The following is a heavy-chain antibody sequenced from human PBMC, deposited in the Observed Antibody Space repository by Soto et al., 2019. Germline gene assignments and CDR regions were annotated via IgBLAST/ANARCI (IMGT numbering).Heavy chain of an antibody. J-gene: IGHJ5*02. CDR3: ARGYCSSTSCFDP. CDR2: IYYSGST. D-gene: IGHD2-2*01. V-gene: IGHV4-31*03. CDR1: GGSISSGGYY. Sequence: SETLSLTCTVSGGSISSGGYYWSWIRQHPGKGLEWIGYIYYSGSTSYNPSLKSRVTISVDTSKNQFSLKLSSVTAADTAVYYCARGYCSSTSCFDPWGQGTLVTVSS.